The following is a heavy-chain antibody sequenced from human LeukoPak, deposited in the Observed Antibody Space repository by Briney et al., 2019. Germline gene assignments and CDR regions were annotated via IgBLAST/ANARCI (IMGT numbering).Heavy chain of an antibody. CDR3: ARRLAGPRNWFDP. Sequence: ASVKVSCKASGYTFTNYGITWVRQAPGQGLEWMGWISASNDDTHYSEKFQDRITVTTDTSTSTAYMELRSLVSDDTAVYYCARRLAGPRNWFDPWGQGTLVTVSS. CDR2: ISASNDDT. J-gene: IGHJ5*02. V-gene: IGHV1-18*01. CDR1: GYTFTNYG.